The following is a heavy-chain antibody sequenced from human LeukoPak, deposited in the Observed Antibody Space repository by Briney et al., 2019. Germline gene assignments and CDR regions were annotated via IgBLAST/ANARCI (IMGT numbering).Heavy chain of an antibody. V-gene: IGHV3-23*01. CDR2: IGVSGGTT. Sequence: PGGSLRLSCAASGFTFSSYAMNWVRQAPGRGLEWVSGIGVSGGTTYYADSVKGRFTISRDNSKNTLHLQMSSLRGEDTAVYYCAKGYCSSTNCYGDYWGQGTPVTVSS. CDR3: AKGYCSSTNCYGDY. J-gene: IGHJ4*02. D-gene: IGHD2-2*01. CDR1: GFTFSSYA.